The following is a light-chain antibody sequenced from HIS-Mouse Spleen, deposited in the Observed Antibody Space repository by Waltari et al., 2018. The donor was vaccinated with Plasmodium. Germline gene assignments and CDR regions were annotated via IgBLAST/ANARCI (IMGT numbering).Light chain of an antibody. J-gene: IGLJ1*01. V-gene: IGLV2-14*03. CDR1: SSDVGGYNS. Sequence: QSALTQPASVSGSPGQSITISCTGTSSDVGGYNSVSWYQQHPGKAPKLMIYDVSNRPSGFSNRFSGSKSGNTASLTISGLQAEDEADYYCSSYTSSSTLNYVFGTGTKVTVL. CDR2: DVS. CDR3: SSYTSSSTLNYV.